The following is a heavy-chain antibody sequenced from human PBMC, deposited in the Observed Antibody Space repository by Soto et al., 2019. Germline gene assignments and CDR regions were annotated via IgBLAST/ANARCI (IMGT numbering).Heavy chain of an antibody. CDR2: INPNSGGT. D-gene: IGHD6-19*01. CDR1: GYTFTGYY. V-gene: IGHV1-2*04. J-gene: IGHJ3*02. CDR3: ARVCYSSGCLAAFAI. Sequence: GASVKVSCKASGYTFTGYYMHWVRQAPGQGLEWMGWINPNSGGTNYAQKFQGWVTMTRDTSISTAYMELSRLRSDDTAVYYCARVCYSSGCLAAFAIWGQGTMVTVSS.